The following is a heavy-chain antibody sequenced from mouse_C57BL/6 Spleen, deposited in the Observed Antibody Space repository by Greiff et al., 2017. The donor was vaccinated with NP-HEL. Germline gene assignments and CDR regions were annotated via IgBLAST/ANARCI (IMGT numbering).Heavy chain of an antibody. D-gene: IGHD2-1*01. J-gene: IGHJ3*01. Sequence: EVQLQESGPELVKPGASVKISCKASGYSFTGYYMNWVKQSPEKSLEWIGEINPSTGGTTYNQKFKAKATLTVDKSSSTAYMQLKSLTSEDSAVYYCATPGDGNYVWFAYWGQGTLVTVSA. CDR2: INPSTGGT. V-gene: IGHV1-42*01. CDR3: ATPGDGNYVWFAY. CDR1: GYSFTGYY.